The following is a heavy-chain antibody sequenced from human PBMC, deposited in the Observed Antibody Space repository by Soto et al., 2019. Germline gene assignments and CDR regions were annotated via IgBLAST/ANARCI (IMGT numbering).Heavy chain of an antibody. CDR1: GFPVSSNY. CDR2: IYSGGST. V-gene: IGHV3-66*01. J-gene: IGHJ6*03. CDR3: ARELSGYYYSYMDV. D-gene: IGHD6-25*01. Sequence: PGGSLRLSCAASGFPVSSNYMSWVRQAPGKGLEWVSVIYSGGSTYYADSVKGRFTISRDNSKNTLYLQMNSLRAEDTAVYYCARELSGYYYSYMDVWGKGTTVTVSS.